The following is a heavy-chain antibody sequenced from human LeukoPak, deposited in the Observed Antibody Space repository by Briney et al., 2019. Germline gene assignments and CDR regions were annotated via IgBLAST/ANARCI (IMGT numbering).Heavy chain of an antibody. CDR1: GGSISSSSYY. CDR3: ARGLIFDY. CDR2: INYSGNT. Sequence: SETLSLTCTVSGGSISSSSYYWVWIRQPPGKELEWIGSINYSGNTYYNPSVKSRVTISVDTSKNQFSLKLSSVTAADTAVYYCARGLIFDYWGQGTLVTVSS. D-gene: IGHD2-8*01. V-gene: IGHV4-39*07. J-gene: IGHJ4*02.